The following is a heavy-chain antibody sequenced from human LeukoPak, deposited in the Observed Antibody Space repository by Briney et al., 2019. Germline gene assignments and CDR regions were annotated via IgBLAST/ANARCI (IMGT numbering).Heavy chain of an antibody. Sequence: GASVKVSCKASGYTFTGYYMHWVRQAPGQGLEWMGWINPNSGGTNYAQKFQGRVTITRDTSISTAYMELRRLRSDDTAVYYCARREVEQGWGDVWGQGTTVTVSS. D-gene: IGHD1-26*01. CDR1: GYTFTGYY. J-gene: IGHJ6*02. CDR3: ARREVEQGWGDV. CDR2: INPNSGGT. V-gene: IGHV1-2*02.